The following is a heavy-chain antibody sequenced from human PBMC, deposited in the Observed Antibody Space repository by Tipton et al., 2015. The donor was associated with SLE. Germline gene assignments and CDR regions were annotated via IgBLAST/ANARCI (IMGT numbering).Heavy chain of an antibody. CDR2: IYYSGST. CDR1: GGSISSHY. D-gene: IGHD3-9*01. Sequence: GLVKPSETLSLTCAVSGGSISSHYWSWIRQPPGKGLEWIGYIYYSGSTNYNPSLKSRVTISVDTSKNQFSLKLSSVTAADTAVYYCARAWEYYDISGGVEGGMDVWGQGTTVTVSS. J-gene: IGHJ6*02. CDR3: ARAWEYYDISGGVEGGMDV. V-gene: IGHV4-59*11.